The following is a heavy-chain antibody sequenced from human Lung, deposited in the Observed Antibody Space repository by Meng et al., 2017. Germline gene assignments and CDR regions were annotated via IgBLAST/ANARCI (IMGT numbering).Heavy chain of an antibody. CDR1: GGSFSDYY. Sequence: QVQLQQLGRGLLQASGALALTFVVSGGSFSDYYWSWIRQPPGKGLEWIGEINHSGSTNYNPSLESRATISVDTSQNNLSLKLSSVTAADSAVYYCARGPTTMAHDFDYWGQGTLVTVSS. V-gene: IGHV4-34*01. J-gene: IGHJ4*02. CDR2: INHSGST. D-gene: IGHD4-11*01. CDR3: ARGPTTMAHDFDY.